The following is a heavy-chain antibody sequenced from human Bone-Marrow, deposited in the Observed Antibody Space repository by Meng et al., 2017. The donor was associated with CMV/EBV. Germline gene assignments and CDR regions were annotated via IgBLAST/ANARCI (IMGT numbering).Heavy chain of an antibody. V-gene: IGHV4-39*07. D-gene: IGHD3-10*01. J-gene: IGHJ6*02. CDR1: GGSISSSSYY. CDR3: ARDSGVYGMDV. CDR2: IYYSGST. Sequence: SETLSLTCTVSGGSISSSSYYWGWIRQPPGKGLEWIGSIYYSGSTNYNPSLKSRVTISVDTSKNQFSLKLSSVTAADTAVYYCARDSGVYGMDVWGQGTTVTVSS.